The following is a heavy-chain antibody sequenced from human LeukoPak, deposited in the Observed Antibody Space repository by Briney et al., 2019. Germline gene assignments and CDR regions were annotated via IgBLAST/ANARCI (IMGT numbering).Heavy chain of an antibody. J-gene: IGHJ3*02. V-gene: IGHV4-59*01. CDR1: GGPINYYY. CDR2: ISNGGTT. Sequence: PSETLSLTCTVSGGPINYYYWSWIRQPPGEGLEWIGYISNGGTTNYNPSLKSRVTISVDKSKNQLPLKLGSVTAADTAVYHCVRLQPNTGEWAFDIWGQGTLVTVS. D-gene: IGHD1-1*01. CDR3: VRLQPNTGEWAFDI.